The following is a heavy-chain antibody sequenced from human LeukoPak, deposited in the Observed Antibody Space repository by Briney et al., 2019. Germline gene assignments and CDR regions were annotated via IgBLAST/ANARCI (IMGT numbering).Heavy chain of an antibody. D-gene: IGHD6-13*01. CDR1: GFTFSSCG. CDR2: ISGSGGST. CDR3: ASPYSSRWYELCY. V-gene: IGHV3-23*01. Sequence: GGSLRLSCAASGFTFSSCGMSWVRQAPGKGLEWVSAISGSGGSTYYADSVKGRFTISRDNSKNTLYLQMNSLRAEDTAVYYCASPYSSRWYELCYWGQGTLVTVSS. J-gene: IGHJ4*02.